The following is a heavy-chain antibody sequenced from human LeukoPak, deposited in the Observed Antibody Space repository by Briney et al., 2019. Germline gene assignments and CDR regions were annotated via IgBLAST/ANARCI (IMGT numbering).Heavy chain of an antibody. J-gene: IGHJ4*02. CDR3: AKTNSGSYYEDY. CDR1: GFTFSSYG. Sequence: GWSLRLSCAASGFTFSSYGMHWVRQAPGKGLEWVAFIRYDGSNKYYADSVKGRFTISRDNSKNTLYLQMNSLRAEDTAVYYCAKTNSGSYYEDYWGQGTLVTVSS. CDR2: IRYDGSNK. V-gene: IGHV3-30*02. D-gene: IGHD1-26*01.